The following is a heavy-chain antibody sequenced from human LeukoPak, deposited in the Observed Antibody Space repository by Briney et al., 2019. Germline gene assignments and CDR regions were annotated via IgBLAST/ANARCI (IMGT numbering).Heavy chain of an antibody. V-gene: IGHV3-7*01. CDR1: GFTFSWYW. D-gene: IGHD1-26*01. CDR2: IKEDGSEK. J-gene: IGHJ4*02. CDR3: AKGKWTPGH. Sequence: GESLRLSCAASGFTFSWYWMTWVRQAPGKGLEWVANIKEDGSEKSYVDSVKGRFTISRDNAKNSLYLQLNSLRAEDTAVYYCAKGKWTPGHWGQGTLVTVSS.